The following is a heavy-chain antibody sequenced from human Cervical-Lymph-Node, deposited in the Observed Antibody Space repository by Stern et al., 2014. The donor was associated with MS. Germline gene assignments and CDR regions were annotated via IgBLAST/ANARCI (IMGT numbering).Heavy chain of an antibody. CDR1: GAPINSGGYY. CDR3: AAIGPLMEGAAFDI. V-gene: IGHV4-31*01. CDR2: IHHSGAT. J-gene: IGHJ3*02. Sequence: VQLQESGPGLVKPSQTLSLSCTVSGAPINSGGYYWTWIRQLPGKGLEWVGYIHHSGATFYNPCLTSPVSISVHTSENQFSLKLNSVTAADTAVYYCAAIGPLMEGAAFDIWGQGTMVTVSP. D-gene: IGHD3-16*01.